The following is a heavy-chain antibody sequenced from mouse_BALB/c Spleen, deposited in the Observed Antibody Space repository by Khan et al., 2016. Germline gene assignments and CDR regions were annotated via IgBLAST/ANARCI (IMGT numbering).Heavy chain of an antibody. Sequence: VQLKESGLELVKPGASVKVSCKASGYTFTSYNMYWVKQSHGKSLEWIGYIDPYNGGTNYNQKFKGKATLTVDKSSSTAYMHLNSLTSEDSAVXYCASDLLWYAMDYWGQGTSVTVSS. D-gene: IGHD2-1*01. J-gene: IGHJ4*01. CDR2: IDPYNGGT. V-gene: IGHV1S135*01. CDR1: GYTFTSYN. CDR3: ASDLLWYAMDY.